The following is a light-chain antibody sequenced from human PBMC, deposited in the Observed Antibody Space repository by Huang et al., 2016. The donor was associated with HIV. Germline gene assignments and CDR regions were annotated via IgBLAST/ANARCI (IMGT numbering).Light chain of an antibody. J-gene: IGKJ4*01. V-gene: IGKV3-20*01. CDR3: QQYGTSPLT. Sequence: EIVLTQSPGTLALSPGERATLSCRASQSVSNNYLAWYQRKPGQAPRLLMFGASRRARGIPDRFSGSGSGTDFTLTISRLEAEDFAVYYCQQYGTSPLTFGGGTKVETK. CDR1: QSVSNNY. CDR2: GAS.